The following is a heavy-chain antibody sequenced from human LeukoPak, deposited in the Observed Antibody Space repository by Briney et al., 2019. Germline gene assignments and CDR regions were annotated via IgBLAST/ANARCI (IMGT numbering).Heavy chain of an antibody. Sequence: GGSLRLSCAVSGFTFRTSAMNWVRQAPGKGLEWVSHISGAGGSIYYADSVKGRFTISRDNSKNTLYLQMNSLRAEDTAVYYCANEGDYGDYVMDFDYWGQGALVTVSS. J-gene: IGHJ4*02. CDR2: ISGAGGSI. V-gene: IGHV3-23*01. CDR1: GFTFRTSA. D-gene: IGHD4-17*01. CDR3: ANEGDYGDYVMDFDY.